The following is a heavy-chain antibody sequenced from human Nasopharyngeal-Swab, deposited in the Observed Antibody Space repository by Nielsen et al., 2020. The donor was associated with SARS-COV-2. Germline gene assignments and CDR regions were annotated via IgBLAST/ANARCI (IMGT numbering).Heavy chain of an antibody. V-gene: IGHV3-30*18. CDR2: ISYDGSNK. J-gene: IGHJ4*02. CDR1: GFTFSSYG. D-gene: IGHD4-17*01. CDR3: AKDLATVTNPDY. Sequence: GESLKISCEASGFTFSSYGMHWVRQAPGKGPEWVAVISYDGSNKYYADSVKGRFTISRDNSKNTLYLQMNSLRAEDTAVYYCAKDLATVTNPDYWGQGTLVTVSS.